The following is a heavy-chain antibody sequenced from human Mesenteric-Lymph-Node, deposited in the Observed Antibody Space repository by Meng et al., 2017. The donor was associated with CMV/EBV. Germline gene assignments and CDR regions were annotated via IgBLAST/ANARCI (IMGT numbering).Heavy chain of an antibody. D-gene: IGHD4-17*01. V-gene: IGHV1-2*06. CDR2: LNPNSGGT. CDR3: ARVRGDYGDHYYFDY. J-gene: IGHJ4*02. CDR1: GYTLTDYY. Sequence: SGYTLTDYYRRWVRQAPGQGRGWMGRLNPNSGGTNYAQRFQGRVTMTRDTSISTAYMELNRLTSDDTAVYFCARVRGDYGDHYYFDYWGQGTLVTVSS.